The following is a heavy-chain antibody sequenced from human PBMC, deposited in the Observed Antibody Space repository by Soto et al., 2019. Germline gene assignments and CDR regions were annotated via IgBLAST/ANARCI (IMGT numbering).Heavy chain of an antibody. Sequence: SETLSLTCAVSGYSISSGYYWGWIRQPPGKGLEWIGSIYHSGSTYYNPSLKSRVTISVDTSKNKFSLKLRSVTAADTAVYYCERDLGYCSSNSCYKGGDFDYWGQGTLGTVSS. D-gene: IGHD2-2*02. CDR3: ERDLGYCSSNSCYKGGDFDY. CDR2: IYHSGST. CDR1: GYSISSGYY. J-gene: IGHJ4*02. V-gene: IGHV4-38-2*02.